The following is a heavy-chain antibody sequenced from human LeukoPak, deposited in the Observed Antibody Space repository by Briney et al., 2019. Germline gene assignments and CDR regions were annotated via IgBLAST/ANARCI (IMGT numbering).Heavy chain of an antibody. CDR2: MNPNSGNT. J-gene: IGHJ6*02. D-gene: IGHD2-21*02. V-gene: IGHV1-8*01. CDR1: GYTFTSYD. CDR3: AIRVVTVRYYYGMDV. Sequence: ASVKVSCKASGYTFTSYDIHWVRQATGQGLAWMGWMNPNSGNTGYAQKFQGRVTMTRNTSISTAYMELSSLRSEDTAVYYCAIRVVTVRYYYGMDVWGQGTTVTVSS.